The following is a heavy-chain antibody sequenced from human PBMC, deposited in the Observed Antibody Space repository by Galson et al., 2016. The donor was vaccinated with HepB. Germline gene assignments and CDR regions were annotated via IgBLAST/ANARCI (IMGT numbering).Heavy chain of an antibody. CDR1: GFTFSDYY. CDR3: AKVSVWYGISHGSFDY. J-gene: IGHJ4*02. CDR2: ISYDGSNK. Sequence: SLRLSCAASGFTFSDYYMTWIRQAPGRGLEWVAVISYDGSNKYYADSVKGRFTISRDNSKNTLYLQVNSLRAEDTAVYYCAKVSVWYGISHGSFDYWGQGTLVTVSS. V-gene: IGHV3-30*18. D-gene: IGHD3-16*01.